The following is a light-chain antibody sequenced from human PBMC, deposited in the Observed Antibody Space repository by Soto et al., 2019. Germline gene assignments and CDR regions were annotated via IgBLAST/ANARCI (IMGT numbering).Light chain of an antibody. V-gene: IGKV3-15*01. J-gene: IGKJ1*01. CDR2: GAS. Sequence: EIVMTQSPGTLSVSPGERATLSCRASQSISSNLAWYQQKPGQPPRLLIYGASTRATGVPGRFSGSGSGTEFTLTISSLQSEDFAVYHCQQYNHWPTFGQGTKVEIK. CDR3: QQYNHWPT. CDR1: QSISSN.